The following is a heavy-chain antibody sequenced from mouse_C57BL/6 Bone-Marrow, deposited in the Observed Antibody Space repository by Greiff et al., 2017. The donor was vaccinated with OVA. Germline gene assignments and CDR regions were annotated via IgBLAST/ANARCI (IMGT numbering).Heavy chain of an antibody. V-gene: IGHV14-2*01. Sequence: EVQRVESGAELVKPGASVKLSCTASGFNIKDYYMHWVKQRTEKGLEWIGRIDPEDGETKYAPKFQGKATITADTSSNTAYLQLSSLTSEDTAVYYCARSSGYSAWFAYWGQGTLFTVSA. D-gene: IGHD3-2*02. CDR1: GFNIKDYY. J-gene: IGHJ3*01. CDR2: IDPEDGET. CDR3: ARSSGYSAWFAY.